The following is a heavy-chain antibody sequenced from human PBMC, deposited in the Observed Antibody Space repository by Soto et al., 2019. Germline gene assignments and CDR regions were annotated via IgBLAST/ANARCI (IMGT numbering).Heavy chain of an antibody. J-gene: IGHJ6*02. CDR2: VHYDGTKK. Sequence: QVQLVESGGGVVQPGTSLRLSCAPSGFTFSSYVMHWVRQAPGKGLEWVAVVHYDGTKKYYADSVRGRFTISRDNSENILYLQMNSLRPDDTAVYFCARETSFDFWSGTQTLDGWGQGTTVTVSS. V-gene: IGHV3-33*01. CDR3: ARETSFDFWSGTQTLDG. CDR1: GFTFSSYV. D-gene: IGHD3-3*01.